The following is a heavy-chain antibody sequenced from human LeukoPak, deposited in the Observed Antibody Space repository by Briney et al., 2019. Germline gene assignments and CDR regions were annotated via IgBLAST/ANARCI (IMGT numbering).Heavy chain of an antibody. Sequence: GGSLRLSCAASGFTFSSYSMNWVRQAPGKGLEWVSSISSSSSYIYYADPVKGRFTISRDNAKNSLYLQMNSLRAEDTAVYYCARGSVAASYYYGMDVWGQGTTVTVSS. V-gene: IGHV3-21*01. CDR2: ISSSSSYI. J-gene: IGHJ6*02. D-gene: IGHD6-19*01. CDR1: GFTFSSYS. CDR3: ARGSVAASYYYGMDV.